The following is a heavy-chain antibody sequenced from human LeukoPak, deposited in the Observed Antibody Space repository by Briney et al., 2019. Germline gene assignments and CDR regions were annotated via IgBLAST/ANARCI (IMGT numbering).Heavy chain of an antibody. Sequence: GGSLRLSCAASGFTFSDYYMSWIRQAPGKGLEWVSSISSSSSYIYYADSVKGRFTISRDNAKNSLYQQMNSLRAEDTAVYYCATSTWSTYYFDYWGQGTLVTVSS. CDR3: ATSTWSTYYFDY. D-gene: IGHD5/OR15-5a*01. V-gene: IGHV3-11*06. CDR2: ISSSSSYI. CDR1: GFTFSDYY. J-gene: IGHJ4*02.